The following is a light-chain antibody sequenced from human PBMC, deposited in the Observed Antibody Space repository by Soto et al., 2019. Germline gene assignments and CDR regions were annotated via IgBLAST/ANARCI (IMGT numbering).Light chain of an antibody. CDR2: GNS. CDR3: QSYDSSLSGSV. V-gene: IGLV1-40*01. Sequence: QSVLTQPPSVSRAPGQRVTISCTGSSSIIGAGYNVHWYQQLPGRAPELLIYGNSNRPSGVPVRFSCSKYGTSASLAITGLHAEDEAYYYCQSYDSSLSGSVFGGGTKLTVL. CDR1: SSIIGAGYN. J-gene: IGLJ2*01.